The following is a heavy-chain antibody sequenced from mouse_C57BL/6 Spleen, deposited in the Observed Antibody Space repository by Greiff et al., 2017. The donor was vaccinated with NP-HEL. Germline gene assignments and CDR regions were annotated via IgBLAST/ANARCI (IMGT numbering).Heavy chain of an antibody. CDR1: GFTFSSYA. J-gene: IGHJ2*01. CDR3: ARDGGQLFLDY. V-gene: IGHV5-4*01. Sequence: EVKLMESGGGLVKPGGSLKLSCAASGFTFSSYAMSWVRQTPEKRLEWVATISDGGSYTYYPDNVKGRFTIYRDNAKNNLYLQMRHLKSEDTAMYYCARDGGQLFLDYWGQGTTLTVSS. CDR2: ISDGGSYT. D-gene: IGHD3-2*01.